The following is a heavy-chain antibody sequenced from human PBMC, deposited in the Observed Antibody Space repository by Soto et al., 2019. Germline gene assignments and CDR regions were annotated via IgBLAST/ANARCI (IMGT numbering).Heavy chain of an antibody. D-gene: IGHD1-26*01. CDR1: GFTFNSYA. Sequence: GXSLRLSCAASGFTFNSYAMSCVRQAPGKGLEWVSAISDGGGSTCYADSVKGRFTISRDNSKNTLFLQMNSLRAEDTAVYYCAKSVGATRYFDYWGQGTLVTV. CDR3: AKSVGATRYFDY. V-gene: IGHV3-23*01. J-gene: IGHJ4*02. CDR2: ISDGGGST.